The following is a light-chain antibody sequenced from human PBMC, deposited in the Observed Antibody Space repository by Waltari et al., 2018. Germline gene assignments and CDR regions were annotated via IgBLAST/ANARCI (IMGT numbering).Light chain of an antibody. J-gene: IGKJ5*01. CDR2: GAS. CDR1: QYISSNY. V-gene: IGKV3-20*01. CDR3: QQYGSSVSIT. Sequence: EIVLTQSPGTLSLSPGARATLSCRASQYISSNYVAWYQQMPGQAPRLLIYGASNRATGIPDRFSGSGSGTDFTLTISRLEPEDFAVYYCQQYGSSVSITFGHGTRLDTK.